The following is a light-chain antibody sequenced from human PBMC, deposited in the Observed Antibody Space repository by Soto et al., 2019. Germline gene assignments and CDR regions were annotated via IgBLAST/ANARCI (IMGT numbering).Light chain of an antibody. CDR3: SSYTTSNTRQIV. CDR2: DVS. Sequence: QSLLTQPASVSGSPGQSITISCTGTSSDVCGYNYVSWYQHHPGKAPKLMIFDVSNRPSGVSNRFSGSKSVNTASLTISGLQPEDEADYYCSSYTTSNTRQIVFGTGTKVTIL. CDR1: SSDVCGYNY. J-gene: IGLJ1*01. V-gene: IGLV2-14*03.